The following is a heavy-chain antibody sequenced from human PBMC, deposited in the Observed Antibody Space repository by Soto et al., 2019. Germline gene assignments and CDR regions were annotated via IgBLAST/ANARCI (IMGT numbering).Heavy chain of an antibody. CDR3: ARSPPRYYDYVWGSYRYAWGMDV. CDR2: INHSGST. J-gene: IGHJ6*02. CDR1: GGSFSCYY. Sequence: SETLSLTCAVYGGSFSCYYWIWIRQPPGKGLEWIGEINHSGSTNYNPSLKSRVTISVDTSKNQFSLKLSSVTAADTAVYYCARSPPRYYDYVWGSYRYAWGMDVWGQGTTVTVSS. V-gene: IGHV4-34*01. D-gene: IGHD3-16*02.